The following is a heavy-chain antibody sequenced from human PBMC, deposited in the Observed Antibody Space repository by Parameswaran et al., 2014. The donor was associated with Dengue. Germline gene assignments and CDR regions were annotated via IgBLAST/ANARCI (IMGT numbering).Heavy chain of an antibody. V-gene: IGHV4-34*01. CDR3: ARVRRGSGSNRYYYYMDV. D-gene: IGHD3-10*01. Sequence: RWIRQPPGKGLEWIGEINHSGSTNYNPSLKSRVTISVDTSKNQFSLKLSSVTAADTAVYYCARVRRGSGSNRYYYYMDVWGKGTTVTVSS. CDR2: INHSGST. J-gene: IGHJ6*03.